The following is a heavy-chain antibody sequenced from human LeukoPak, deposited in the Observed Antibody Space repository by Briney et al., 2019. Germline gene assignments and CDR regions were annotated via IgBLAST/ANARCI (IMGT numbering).Heavy chain of an antibody. Sequence: GGSLRLSCAASGFTFSSYAMSWVRQAPGKGLEWVSAISGSGGSTYYADSVRGRFTISRDNSKNTLYLQMNSLRAEDTAVYYCARVPVWYGSGNFDHWDQGTLVTVSS. J-gene: IGHJ4*02. CDR3: ARVPVWYGSGNFDH. V-gene: IGHV3-23*01. D-gene: IGHD3-10*01. CDR1: GFTFSSYA. CDR2: ISGSGGST.